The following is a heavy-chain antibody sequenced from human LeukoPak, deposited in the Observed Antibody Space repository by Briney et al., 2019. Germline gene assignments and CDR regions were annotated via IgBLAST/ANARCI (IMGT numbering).Heavy chain of an antibody. V-gene: IGHV4-39*01. CDR1: GGSLSSSSYY. CDR2: IYETGST. CDR3: VRPDDNSFDF. Sequence: SETLSLTCSGSGGSLSSSSYYWGWIRQPPGRGLEWIGNIYETGSTNYNPSLKSRVTISVDTSKNQFSLKLSSVTAADTAVYYCVRPDDNSFDFWGQGTMVTVSS. J-gene: IGHJ3*01. D-gene: IGHD3-9*01.